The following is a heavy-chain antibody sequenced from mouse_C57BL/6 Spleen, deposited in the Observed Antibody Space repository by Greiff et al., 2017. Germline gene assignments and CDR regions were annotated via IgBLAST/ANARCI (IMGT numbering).Heavy chain of an antibody. CDR3: ARETPHYYAMYY. CDR2: IDPSDSET. J-gene: IGHJ4*01. CDR1: GYTFTSYW. V-gene: IGHV1-52*01. Sequence: QVQLQQPGAELVRPGSSVKLSCKASGYTFTSYWMHWVKQRPIQGLEWIGNIDPSDSETHYNQKFKDKATLNVDKSSSTAYMQLSSLTSEDSAVYYCARETPHYYAMYYWGQGTSVTVSS.